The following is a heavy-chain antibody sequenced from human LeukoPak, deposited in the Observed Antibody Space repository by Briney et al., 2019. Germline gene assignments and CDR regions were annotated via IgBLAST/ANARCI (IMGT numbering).Heavy chain of an antibody. Sequence: GGSLRLSCAASGFTFSSYSMNWVRQAPGKGLEWVAFIRDDGHNEYYADSVKGRFTISRDNSKSTLYLQMNSLRAEDTAVYYCAKGQGAIVVVASPDYWGQGTLVTVSS. CDR3: AKGQGAIVVVASPDY. CDR2: IRDDGHNE. CDR1: GFTFSSYS. V-gene: IGHV3-30*02. J-gene: IGHJ4*02. D-gene: IGHD2-2*01.